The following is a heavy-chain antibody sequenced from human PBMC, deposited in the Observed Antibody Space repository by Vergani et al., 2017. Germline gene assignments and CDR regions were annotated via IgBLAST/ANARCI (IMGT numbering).Heavy chain of an antibody. CDR3: AREAVRGDFDL. V-gene: IGHV4-59*12. D-gene: IGHD3-10*01. Sequence: QVQLQESGPGLVKPSETLSLTCTVSGGSISSYYWSWIRQPPGKGLEWIGYIYYSGSTYYNPSLKSRVTISVDTSKNQFSLKLSSVTAADTAVYYCAREAVRGDFDLWGRGTLVTVSS. J-gene: IGHJ2*01. CDR1: GGSISSYY. CDR2: IYYSGST.